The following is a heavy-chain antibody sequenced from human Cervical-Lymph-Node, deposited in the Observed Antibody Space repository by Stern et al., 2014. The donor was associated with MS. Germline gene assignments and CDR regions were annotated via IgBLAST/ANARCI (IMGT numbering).Heavy chain of an antibody. CDR3: TRAVGGVGRE. V-gene: IGHV1-46*01. Sequence: HVQLVESGPEVKKPGASVMVSCKTSGYTFTNYYIHWVRQAPGQGLEWMGIINPNGSVTASAQKFQGRLTMTRVTSTTTVYMRLITLTSEDTAMYYCTRAVGGVGREWGQGTLVFVSS. D-gene: IGHD3-16*01. CDR2: INPNGSVT. CDR1: GYTFTNYY. J-gene: IGHJ4*02.